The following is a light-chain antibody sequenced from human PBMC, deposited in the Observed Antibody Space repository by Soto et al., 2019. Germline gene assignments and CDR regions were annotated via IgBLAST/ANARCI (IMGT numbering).Light chain of an antibody. CDR1: SSDVGGYAY. CDR3: SSYTSRTTPV. J-gene: IGLJ2*01. V-gene: IGLV2-14*01. Sequence: QSALTQPASVSGSPGQTITISCTGTSSDVGGYAYVSWYQQYPGKVPKLVISEVSNRPSGVSHRFSGSRSGNTPSLTISGLQAEDEADYHCSSYTSRTTPVFGGGTKLTVL. CDR2: EVS.